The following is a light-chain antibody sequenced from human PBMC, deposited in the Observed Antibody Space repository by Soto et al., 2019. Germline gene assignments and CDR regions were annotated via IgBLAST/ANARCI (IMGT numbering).Light chain of an antibody. V-gene: IGKV4-1*01. CDR3: QHYSSIPLT. Sequence: DIVMTQSPDSLAVSLGERATINCKSSQNVLYSANNKNYFAWYQKKPGQPPKLLIYWASTRESGVPDRFSGSGSWTDFTLTISSLQAEDVAVYYCQHYSSIPLTFGGGTKVEIK. CDR1: QNVLYSANNKNY. J-gene: IGKJ4*01. CDR2: WAS.